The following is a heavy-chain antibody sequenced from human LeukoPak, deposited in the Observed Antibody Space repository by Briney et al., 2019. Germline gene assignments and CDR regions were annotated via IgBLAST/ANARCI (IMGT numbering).Heavy chain of an antibody. CDR2: ITWNSGNI. J-gene: IGHJ4*02. V-gene: IGHV3-9*01. Sequence: GGSLRLSCAASGFTFDDYAMHWVRQAPGKGLEWVSGITWNSGNIGYADSVKGRFTISRDNAKNSLYLQMNSLRAEDTAVYYCARGGYYNILTGFRSRILGFDYWGQGTLVTVSS. CDR3: ARGGYYNILTGFRSRILGFDY. D-gene: IGHD3-9*01. CDR1: GFTFDDYA.